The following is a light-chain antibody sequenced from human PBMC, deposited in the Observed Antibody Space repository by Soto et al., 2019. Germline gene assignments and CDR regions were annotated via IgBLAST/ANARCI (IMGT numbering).Light chain of an antibody. J-gene: IGLJ1*01. CDR3: SSYAGSNNFDV. Sequence: QSVLTQPPSASGSPGQSVTISCTGTSSDVGGYNYVSWYQQHPGKAPKLVIYEVSKRPSGVPDRFSGSKSGNTAFLTVSGLQAEDEADYYCSSYAGSNNFDVFGTGTKVTVL. CDR2: EVS. CDR1: SSDVGGYNY. V-gene: IGLV2-8*01.